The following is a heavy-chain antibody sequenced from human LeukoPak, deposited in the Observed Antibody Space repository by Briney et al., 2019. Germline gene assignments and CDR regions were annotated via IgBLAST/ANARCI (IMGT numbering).Heavy chain of an antibody. CDR1: GFTFDDYA. V-gene: IGHV3-9*01. D-gene: IGHD2-2*01. CDR3: AKDYCSSTTCYYNY. J-gene: IGHJ4*02. CDR2: ISWNSGNI. Sequence: PGRSLRLSCAASGFTFDDYAMHWFRQAPGKGLEWVSGISWNSGNIGYADSVKGRFTISRDNAKNSLFLQMNSLRAEDTALYYCAKDYCSSTTCYYNYWGQGTLVTVSS.